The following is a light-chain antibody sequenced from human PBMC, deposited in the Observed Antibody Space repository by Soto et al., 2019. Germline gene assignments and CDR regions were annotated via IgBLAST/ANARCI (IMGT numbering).Light chain of an antibody. CDR3: QQYGRAQFT. Sequence: EIVLTQSPGTLSLSPGEGATLSCRASQSISSSYLAWYQQKPGQAPSLLIYGASSRATGIQERFSGSGSGADVPLTISRLEREDFAVYYCQQYGRAQFTFRPGTKGAI. CDR1: QSISSSY. CDR2: GAS. V-gene: IGKV3-20*01. J-gene: IGKJ3*01.